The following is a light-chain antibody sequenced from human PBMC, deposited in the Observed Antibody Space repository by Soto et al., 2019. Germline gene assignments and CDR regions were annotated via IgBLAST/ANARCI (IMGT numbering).Light chain of an antibody. J-gene: IGKJ1*01. CDR2: DAS. CDR1: QSVGRW. CDR3: QQYNSYPWT. Sequence: DILMTQSPSTLYASVRDRVTITCRASQSVGRWLAWYQQKPGKAPKLLIYDASNLESGVPSRFSGSGSGTEFTLTISSLQPDDFATYYCQQYNSYPWTFGQGTKVDIK. V-gene: IGKV1-5*01.